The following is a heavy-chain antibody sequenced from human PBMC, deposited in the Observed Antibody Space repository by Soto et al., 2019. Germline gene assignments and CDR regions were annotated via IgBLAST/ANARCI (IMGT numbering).Heavy chain of an antibody. J-gene: IGHJ4*02. V-gene: IGHV3-15*01. Sequence: PGGSLRLSCAASGFIFSNAWMSWVRQAPGKGLEWAGRIKSKADGGTTNYAAPVKGRFNISRDGSKNTLYLQMNGLKTEDTAVYYCTTGWSSKDYWGQGTLVTVSS. D-gene: IGHD3-3*01. CDR2: IKSKADGGTT. CDR1: GFIFSNAW. CDR3: TTGWSSKDY.